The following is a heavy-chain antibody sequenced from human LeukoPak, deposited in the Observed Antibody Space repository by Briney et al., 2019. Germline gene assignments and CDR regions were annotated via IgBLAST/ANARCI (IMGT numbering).Heavy chain of an antibody. V-gene: IGHV3-7*01. D-gene: IGHD3-3*01. Sequence: QPGGSLRLPCVASGFTFSSYWMTWVRQAPGKGLEWVAKIKEDGSVKFYVDPVKGRFTISRDNAKNSPYLQMNSLRVEDTAVYYCARDQGFFDVWGKGTTVIVSS. CDR2: IKEDGSVK. CDR1: GFTFSSYW. J-gene: IGHJ6*04. CDR3: ARDQGFFDV.